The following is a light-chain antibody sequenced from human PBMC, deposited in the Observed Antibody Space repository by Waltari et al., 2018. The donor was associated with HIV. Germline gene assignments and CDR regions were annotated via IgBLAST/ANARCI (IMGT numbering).Light chain of an antibody. CDR3: CSKSTSYFGVL. CDR1: SADIGGSTL. CDR2: DVD. Sequence: QSALTQPASVSGSPGQSITISCTGTSADIGGSTLVSWCQHHPGNAPRLIIFDVDKRPSGISDRFSGSKSGYTASLTISGLWTEDEADYFCCSKSTSYFGVLFGGGTTLTVL. J-gene: IGLJ2*01. V-gene: IGLV2-23*02.